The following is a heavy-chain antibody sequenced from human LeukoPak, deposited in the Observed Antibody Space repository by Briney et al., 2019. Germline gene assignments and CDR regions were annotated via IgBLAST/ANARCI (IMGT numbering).Heavy chain of an antibody. Sequence: GESLKISCKGSGYSFTSYWIGWVRQMPGKGLEWMGIIYPGDSDTRYSPSFQGQVTISADKSISTAYLQWSSLKASDTAMYYCARRGGGRWLQLTSFDYWGQGTLVTVSS. J-gene: IGHJ4*02. V-gene: IGHV5-51*01. D-gene: IGHD5-24*01. CDR3: ARRGGGRWLQLTSFDY. CDR2: IYPGDSDT. CDR1: GYSFTSYW.